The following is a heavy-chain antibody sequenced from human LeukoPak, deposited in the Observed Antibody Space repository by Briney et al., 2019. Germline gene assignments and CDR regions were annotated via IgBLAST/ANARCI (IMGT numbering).Heavy chain of an antibody. V-gene: IGHV5-51*01. CDR3: AGARHGDYRWDY. D-gene: IGHD4-17*01. Sequence: GESLKISCKGSGYSFTSYWIGWVRQMPGKGLEWMGIIHSADSNTKYSPSFQGQVTISADKSISTAYLQWSGLKASDAAMYYCAGARHGDYRWDYWGQGTLVTVSS. CDR2: IHSADSNT. CDR1: GYSFTSYW. J-gene: IGHJ4*02.